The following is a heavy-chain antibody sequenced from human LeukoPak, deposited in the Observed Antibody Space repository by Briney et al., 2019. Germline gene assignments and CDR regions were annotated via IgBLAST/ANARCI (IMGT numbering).Heavy chain of an antibody. CDR1: GFTFSSYA. Sequence: PGRSLRLSCAASGFTFSSYAMHWVRQAPGKGLEWVSSISSSSSYIYYADSVKGRFTISRDNAKNSLYLQMNSLRAEDTAVYYCARVKSYSNSLIDYWGQGTLVTVSS. CDR2: ISSSSSYI. J-gene: IGHJ4*02. CDR3: ARVKSYSNSLIDY. D-gene: IGHD4-11*01. V-gene: IGHV3-21*01.